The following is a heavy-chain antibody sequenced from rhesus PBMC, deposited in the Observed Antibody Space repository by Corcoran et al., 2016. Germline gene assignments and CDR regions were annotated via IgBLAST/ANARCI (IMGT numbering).Heavy chain of an antibody. CDR1: GGSISGGYY. D-gene: IGHD1-44*01. V-gene: IGHV4S7*01. Sequence: QVQLQESGPGLVKPSETLSLTCAVSGGSISGGYYRGWIRQHPGKGLEWIGNIYGNSASTYYNPSLKSQVTISKDTSKNQFSLKLSSVTAADTAVYYCARAPKYHYFDYWGQGVLVTVSS. J-gene: IGHJ4*01. CDR3: ARAPKYHYFDY. CDR2: IYGNSAST.